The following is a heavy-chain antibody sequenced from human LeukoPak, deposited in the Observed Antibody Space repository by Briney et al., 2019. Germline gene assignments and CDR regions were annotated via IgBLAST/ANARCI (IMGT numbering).Heavy chain of an antibody. CDR2: INPNSGGT. CDR1: GDTFTGYY. CDR3: ARDQEGFKNTAMVYYYMDV. Sequence: ASVKGSCKASGDTFTGYYMHWVRQAPGQGLEWMGWINPNSGGTNYAQKFQGRVTMTRDTSISTAYMELSRLRSDDTAVYYCARDQEGFKNTAMVYYYMDVWGKGTTVTISS. J-gene: IGHJ6*03. D-gene: IGHD5-18*01. V-gene: IGHV1-2*02.